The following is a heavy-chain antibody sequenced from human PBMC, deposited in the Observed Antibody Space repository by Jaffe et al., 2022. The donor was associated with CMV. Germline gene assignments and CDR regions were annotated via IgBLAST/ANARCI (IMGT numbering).Heavy chain of an antibody. CDR3: AKDGSSDPIYYYYGMDV. CDR2: ISWNSGSI. V-gene: IGHV3-9*01. J-gene: IGHJ6*02. D-gene: IGHD6-6*01. CDR1: GFTFDDYA. Sequence: EVQLVESGGGLVQPGRSLRLSCAASGFTFDDYAMHWVRQAPGKGLEWVSGISWNSGSIGYADSVKGRFTISRDNAKNSLYLQMNSLRAEDTALYYCAKDGSSDPIYYYYGMDVWGQGTTVTVSS.